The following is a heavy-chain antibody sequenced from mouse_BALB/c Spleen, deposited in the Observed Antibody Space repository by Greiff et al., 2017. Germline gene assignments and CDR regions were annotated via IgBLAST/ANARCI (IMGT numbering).Heavy chain of an antibody. CDR2: INPSTGYT. Sequence: QVQLQQSGAELAKPGASVKMSCKASGYTFTSYWMHWVKQRPGQGLEWIGYINPSTGYTEYNQKFKDKATLTADKSSSTAYMQLSSLTSEDSAVYYCARLGTTAYYYAMDYWGQGTSVTVSS. D-gene: IGHD1-2*01. CDR3: ARLGTTAYYYAMDY. V-gene: IGHV1-7*01. J-gene: IGHJ4*01. CDR1: GYTFTSYW.